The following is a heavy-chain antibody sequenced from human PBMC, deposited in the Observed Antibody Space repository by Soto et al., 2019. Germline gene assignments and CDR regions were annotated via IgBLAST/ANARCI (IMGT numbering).Heavy chain of an antibody. CDR1: GGSFSGYY. J-gene: IGHJ4*02. CDR2: INHSGST. D-gene: IGHD4-17*01. V-gene: IGHV4-34*01. Sequence: PSETLSITYAVYGGSFSGYYWSWIRQPPGKGLEWIGEINHSGSTNYNPSLKSRVTISVDTSKNQFSLKLSSVTAADTAVYYCAKAYGDSTAYFDYWGQGTLVTVSS. CDR3: AKAYGDSTAYFDY.